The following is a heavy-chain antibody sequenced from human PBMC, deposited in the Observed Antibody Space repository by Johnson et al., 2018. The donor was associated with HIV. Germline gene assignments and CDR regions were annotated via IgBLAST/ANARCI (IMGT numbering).Heavy chain of an antibody. CDR2: IRFDGSIT. V-gene: IGHV3-30*02. Sequence: QVQLVESGGGVVQPGGSLGLSCAASGFTFGDFGMSWVRQSPGKGLEWVAFIRFDGSITYYADSIKGRFAISRDNSKNTLYLQMNSLRAEDTAVYYCARDPGFDDAFDIWGQGTMVTVSS. CDR3: ARDPGFDDAFDI. J-gene: IGHJ3*02. CDR1: GFTFGDFG.